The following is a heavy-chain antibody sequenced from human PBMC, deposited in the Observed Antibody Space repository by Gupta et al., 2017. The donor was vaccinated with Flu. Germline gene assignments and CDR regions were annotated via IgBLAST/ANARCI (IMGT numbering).Heavy chain of an antibody. CDR1: GGIFSNFA. J-gene: IGHJ6*03. V-gene: IGHV1-69*01. Sequence: QVQLVQSGAEVTKPGSSLKVSCKALGGIFSNFAITWVRQAPGQGLEWMGGIIPIFGTPNYAQKFQGRVTITADESTTTAYMELSSLRSEDTAVYYCARPRGPLYYHYCMDVWGKGTTVTVSS. CDR3: ARPRGPLYYHYCMDV. CDR2: IIPIFGTP.